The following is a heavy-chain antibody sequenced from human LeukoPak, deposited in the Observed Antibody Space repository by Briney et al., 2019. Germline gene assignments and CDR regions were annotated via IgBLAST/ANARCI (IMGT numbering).Heavy chain of an antibody. J-gene: IGHJ4*02. V-gene: IGHV3-9*01. Sequence: PGRSLRLSCAASGFTFDDYAMHWVRQAPGKGLEWVSGISWNSGSIGYADSVKGRFTISRDNAKNSLYLQMNSLRAEDTALYYCAKDPPRIAAAGKGDYWGQGTLVTVSS. CDR1: GFTFDDYA. CDR2: ISWNSGSI. CDR3: AKDPPRIAAAGKGDY. D-gene: IGHD6-13*01.